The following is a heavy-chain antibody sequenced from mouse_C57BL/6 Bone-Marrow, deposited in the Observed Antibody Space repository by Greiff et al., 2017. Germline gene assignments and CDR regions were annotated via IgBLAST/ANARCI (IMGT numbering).Heavy chain of an antibody. V-gene: IGHV1-80*01. Sequence: QVQLQQSGAELVKPGASVKISCKASGYAFSSYWMNWVKQRPGKGLEWIGQIYPGDGDTNYNGKFKGKATLTADKSSSTAYMQLSSLTSEDSAVYFCARSGHDDYDDDGDYWGQGTTLTVSS. CDR1: GYAFSSYW. CDR3: ARSGHDDYDDDGDY. J-gene: IGHJ2*01. CDR2: IYPGDGDT. D-gene: IGHD2-4*01.